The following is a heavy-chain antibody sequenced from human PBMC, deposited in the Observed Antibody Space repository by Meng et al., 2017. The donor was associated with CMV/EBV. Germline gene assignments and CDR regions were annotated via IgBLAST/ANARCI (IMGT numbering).Heavy chain of an antibody. J-gene: IGHJ5*02. CDR3: AREGEELNRNWFDP. CDR1: GYTCTDYY. D-gene: IGHD2-21*01. CDR2: INPNSGGT. V-gene: IGHV1-2*02. Sequence: ASVKVSCKTSGYTCTDYYMHWVRQAPGQGLTWMGWINPNSGGTRYAQKFQGRVTMTRDTSISTAYMELSRLRSDDTAVYYCAREGEELNRNWFDPWGQGTLVTVSS.